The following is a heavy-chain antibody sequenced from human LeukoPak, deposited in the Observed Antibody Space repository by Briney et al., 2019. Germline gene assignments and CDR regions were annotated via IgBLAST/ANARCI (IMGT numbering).Heavy chain of an antibody. J-gene: IGHJ3*02. D-gene: IGHD2-15*01. CDR2: ISTSGRT. V-gene: IGHV4-4*07. CDR1: GGSISYYY. CDR3: ASEAGDCNGATCYQRWFHI. Sequence: SETLSLTCTVSGGSISYYYWSWIRQPAGKGLEWIGRISTSGRTKYNPSLKSRVTMSVDTSKNQFSLNLNSVTAADTAVYYCASEAGDCNGATCYQRWFHIWGQGTMVTVSS.